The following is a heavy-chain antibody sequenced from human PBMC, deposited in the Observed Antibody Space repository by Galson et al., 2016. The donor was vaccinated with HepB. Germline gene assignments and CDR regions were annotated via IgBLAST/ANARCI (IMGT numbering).Heavy chain of an antibody. CDR1: GYSFTSYG. CDR2: ISAYSANK. V-gene: IGHV1-18*01. J-gene: IGHJ4*02. CDR3: ARDYSSGWYGY. D-gene: IGHD6-19*01. Sequence: SVKVSCKASGYSFTSYGISWVRQAPGQGLEWMGWISAYSANKNYAQKVQGRITMTTDSSTSTAYKELRNLTSDDTAVYFCARDYSSGWYGYWGQGTLVTVSS.